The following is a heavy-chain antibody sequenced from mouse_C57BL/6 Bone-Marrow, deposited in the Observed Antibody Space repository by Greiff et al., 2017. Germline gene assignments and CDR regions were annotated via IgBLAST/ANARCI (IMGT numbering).Heavy chain of an antibody. CDR3: AGDLTGSGFDY. CDR2: IDPSDSYT. D-gene: IGHD4-1*01. J-gene: IGHJ2*01. V-gene: IGHV1-59*01. Sequence: QVQLKQPGAELVRPGTSVKLSCKASGYTFTSYWMHWVKQRPGQGLEWIGVIDPSDSYTKYNQKLKGKATLTVDTSSSTAYMQLRSLTSEDSAVYYCAGDLTGSGFDYWGQGTTLTVSS. CDR1: GYTFTSYW.